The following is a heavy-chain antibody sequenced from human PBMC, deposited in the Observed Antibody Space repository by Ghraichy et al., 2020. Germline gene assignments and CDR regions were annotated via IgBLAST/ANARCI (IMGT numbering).Heavy chain of an antibody. CDR2: INHSGST. J-gene: IGHJ4*02. CDR3: ARLHPPHSSSFRIDY. V-gene: IGHV4-34*01. Sequence: SQTLSLTCAVYGGSFSGYYWSWIRQPPGKGLEWIGEINHSGSTNYNPSLKSRVTISVDTSKNQFSLKLSSVTAADTAVYYCARLHPPHSSSFRIDYWGQGTLVTVSS. CDR1: GGSFSGYY. D-gene: IGHD6-6*01.